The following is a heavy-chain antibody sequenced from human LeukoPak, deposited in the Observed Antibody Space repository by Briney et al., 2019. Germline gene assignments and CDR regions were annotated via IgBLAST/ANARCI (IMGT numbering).Heavy chain of an antibody. J-gene: IGHJ4*02. CDR1: GYTLTSNG. Sequence: ASVKVSCKASGYTLTSNGISWVRQAPGQGLEWMGWISAYSGSTKYAQKLQGRVTMTTDTSTSTAYMELRSLRSDDTAVYYCARDKTASTSWPYYFDYWGQGALVTVSS. CDR2: ISAYSGST. D-gene: IGHD6-13*01. V-gene: IGHV1-18*04. CDR3: ARDKTASTSWPYYFDY.